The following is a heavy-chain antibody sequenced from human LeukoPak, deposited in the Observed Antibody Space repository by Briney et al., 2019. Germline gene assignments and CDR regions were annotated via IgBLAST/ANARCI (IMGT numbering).Heavy chain of an antibody. CDR3: ARGLSTYNWFDP. V-gene: IGHV3-48*03. J-gene: IGHJ5*02. CDR1: GITFSSYE. D-gene: IGHD3-16*02. Sequence: PGGSLRLSCAAFGITFSSYEMNWVRQAPGKGLEWVSYISSSGSTIKYADSVKGRFTISRDNAKNSLYLQMNSLRGEDTAVYYCARGLSTYNWFDPWGQGTLVTVSS. CDR2: ISSSGSTI.